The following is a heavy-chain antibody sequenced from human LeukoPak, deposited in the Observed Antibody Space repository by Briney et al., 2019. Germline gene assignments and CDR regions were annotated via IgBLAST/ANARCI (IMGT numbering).Heavy chain of an antibody. D-gene: IGHD1-26*01. CDR3: AKDMRPYSGDRSFLFDQ. CDR2: TSYDGSDK. Sequence: PGGSLRLSCAASGFSFNYYGIHWVRQAPGKGLEWVALTSYDGSDKYFADSVKGRFSISRDNSQNTLYLQMNSLRAEDTAIYYCAKDMRPYSGDRSFLFDQWGQGTLVIVSS. V-gene: IGHV3-30*18. J-gene: IGHJ4*02. CDR1: GFSFNYYG.